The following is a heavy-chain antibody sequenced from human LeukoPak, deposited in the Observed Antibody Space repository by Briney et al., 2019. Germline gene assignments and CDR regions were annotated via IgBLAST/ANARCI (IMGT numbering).Heavy chain of an antibody. D-gene: IGHD4-23*01. V-gene: IGHV4-30-4*01. CDR2: IYYSGST. Sequence: SETLSLTCTVSGGSISSGDYYWSWIRQPPGKGLEWIGYIYYSGSTNYNPSLKSRVTISVDTSKNQFSLKLSSVTAADTAVYYCARGRWVVSPTGIYYYYGMDVWGQGTAVTVSS. CDR1: GGSISSGDYY. J-gene: IGHJ6*02. CDR3: ARGRWVVSPTGIYYYYGMDV.